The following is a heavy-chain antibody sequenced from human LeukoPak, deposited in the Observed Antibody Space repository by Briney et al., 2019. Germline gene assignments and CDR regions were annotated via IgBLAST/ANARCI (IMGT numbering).Heavy chain of an antibody. CDR3: ASDPYLVNFWTGYPHY. J-gene: IGHJ4*02. D-gene: IGHD3/OR15-3a*01. CDR1: GFSFSNSW. Sequence: PGGPLRLSCAACGFSFSNSWMHWVRQAPGKGLVWVSRINSDGTTTYYADSVKGRFTISRDNAKNTLFLQMNSLRPEDTALYYCASDPYLVNFWTGYPHYWGQGTLVTVSS. CDR2: INSDGTTT. V-gene: IGHV3-74*01.